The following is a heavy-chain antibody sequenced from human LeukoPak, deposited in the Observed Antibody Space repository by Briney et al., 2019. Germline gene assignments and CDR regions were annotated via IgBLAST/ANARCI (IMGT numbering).Heavy chain of an antibody. CDR2: ISSNGGRT. CDR1: GFTFSNYA. Sequence: GGSLRLSCAASGFTFSNYAMHWVRQAPGKGLEYVSGISSNGGRTYFGNSVKGRFTISRDNSKNTLYLQMGSLRPEDMAVYYCARAMCNWNDGSCFDIWGQGTMVTVSS. J-gene: IGHJ3*02. V-gene: IGHV3-64*01. D-gene: IGHD1-20*01. CDR3: ARAMCNWNDGSCFDI.